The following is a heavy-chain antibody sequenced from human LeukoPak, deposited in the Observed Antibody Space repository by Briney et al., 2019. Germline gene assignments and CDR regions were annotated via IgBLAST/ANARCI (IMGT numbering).Heavy chain of an antibody. J-gene: IGHJ6*02. CDR2: INWNSGSI. Sequence: GGSLRLSCAASGFTFDDYAMHWVRQAPGKGLEWVSGINWNSGSIGYADSVKGRFTISRDNAKNSLYLQMNSLRAEDTALYYCAKGYYGSGSYWLYYYYYYGMDVWGQGATVTVSS. CDR1: GFTFDDYA. D-gene: IGHD3-10*01. V-gene: IGHV3-9*01. CDR3: AKGYYGSGSYWLYYYYYYGMDV.